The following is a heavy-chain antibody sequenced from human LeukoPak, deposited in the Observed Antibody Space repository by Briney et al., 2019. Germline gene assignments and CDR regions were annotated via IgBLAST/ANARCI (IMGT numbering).Heavy chain of an antibody. CDR2: INPNSGGT. J-gene: IGHJ4*02. CDR3: ARVFSSSWYNDY. Sequence: ASVKVSCKASGYTFTGYYMHRVRQAPGQGLEWMGWINPNSGGTNYAQKFQGRVTMTRDTSVSTAYMELSRLRSDDTAVYYCARVFSSSWYNDYWGQGTLVTVSS. D-gene: IGHD6-13*01. CDR1: GYTFTGYY. V-gene: IGHV1-2*02.